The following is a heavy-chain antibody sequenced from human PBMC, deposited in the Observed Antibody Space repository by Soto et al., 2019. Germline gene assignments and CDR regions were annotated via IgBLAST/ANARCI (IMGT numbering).Heavy chain of an antibody. CDR3: GAQAYGAKGYYFET. Sequence: QLQLQESGPGLVKPSETLSLTCTVSSGSISSSSSYWGWIRQPPGKGLEWIGSIYYSGNTYYNPSLKRRVNISIDTSKTQFAQKLNSVTNADTAVYYCGAQAYGAKGYYFETWGQGTLVTVSS. V-gene: IGHV4-39*01. CDR2: IYYSGNT. J-gene: IGHJ4*02. D-gene: IGHD4-17*01. CDR1: SGSISSSSSY.